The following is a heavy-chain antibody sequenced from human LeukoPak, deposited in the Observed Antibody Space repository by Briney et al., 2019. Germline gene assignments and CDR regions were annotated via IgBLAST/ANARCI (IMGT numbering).Heavy chain of an antibody. CDR3: ASDPSPGYYYYGMDV. CDR1: GFTFSDYY. J-gene: IGHJ6*02. D-gene: IGHD1-1*01. V-gene: IGHV3-11*01. CDR2: ISSSGSTI. Sequence: GGSLRLSCAASGFTFSDYYMSWIRQAPGKGLEWVSYISSSGSTIYYADSVKGRFTISRDNAKNSLYLQMNSLRAEDTAVYYCASDPSPGYYYYGMDVWGQGTTVTVSS.